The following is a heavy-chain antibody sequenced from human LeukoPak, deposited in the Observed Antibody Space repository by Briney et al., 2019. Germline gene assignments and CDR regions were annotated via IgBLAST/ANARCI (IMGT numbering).Heavy chain of an antibody. CDR3: TRDYGATY. J-gene: IGHJ4*02. D-gene: IGHD4-17*01. CDR1: GFTFDDYA. Sequence: GRSLRLSCAASGFTFDDYAMHWVRQAPGKGLEWVSGISWNSGSIGYADSVKGRFTISRDNAKNSLYLQMNSLSDEDTAVYYCTRDYGATYWGQGTLVTVSS. CDR2: ISWNSGSI. V-gene: IGHV3-9*01.